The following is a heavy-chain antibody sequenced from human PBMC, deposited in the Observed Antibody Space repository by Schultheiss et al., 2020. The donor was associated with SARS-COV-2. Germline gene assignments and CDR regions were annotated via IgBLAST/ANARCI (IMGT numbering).Heavy chain of an antibody. CDR3: ARPVDTMTTVTTHY. Sequence: GGSLRLSCAASGFTFSSYAMSWVRQAPGKGLEWVANIKQDGSEKYYADSVKGRFTISRDNAKNSLYLQMNSLRAEDTAVYYCARPVDTMTTVTTHYWGQGTLVTVSS. V-gene: IGHV3-7*01. CDR2: IKQDGSEK. CDR1: GFTFSSYA. D-gene: IGHD4-17*01. J-gene: IGHJ4*02.